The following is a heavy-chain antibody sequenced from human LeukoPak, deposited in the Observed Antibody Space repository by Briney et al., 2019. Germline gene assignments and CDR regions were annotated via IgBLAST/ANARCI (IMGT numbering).Heavy chain of an antibody. J-gene: IGHJ6*03. CDR3: AACSTSCRYYYYYYMDV. V-gene: IGHV1-69*13. D-gene: IGHD2-2*01. Sequence: GASVKVSCKASGGTFISYAISWVRQAPGQGLEWMGGIIPIFGTANYAQKFQGRVTITADESTSTAYMELSSLRSEDTAVYYCAACSTSCRYYYYYYMDVWGKGTTVTVSS. CDR1: GGTFISYA. CDR2: IIPIFGTA.